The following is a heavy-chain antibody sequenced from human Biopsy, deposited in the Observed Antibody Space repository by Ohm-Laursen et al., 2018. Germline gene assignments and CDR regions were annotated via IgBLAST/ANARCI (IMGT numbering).Heavy chain of an antibody. V-gene: IGHV4-59*01. D-gene: IGHD2/OR15-2a*01. J-gene: IGHJ6*02. CDR2: ISYSGST. Sequence: SLTLSLTCTVSGLSICSYFWHWIRHPPGKGLVWIGDISYSGSTKYNPSLKSRVTISVDMTKSQLSLKLTSATTADTAVYYFARATNSTGWPYYYFYGMDVWGQGTTVTVSS. CDR3: ARATNSTGWPYYYFYGMDV. CDR1: GLSICSYF.